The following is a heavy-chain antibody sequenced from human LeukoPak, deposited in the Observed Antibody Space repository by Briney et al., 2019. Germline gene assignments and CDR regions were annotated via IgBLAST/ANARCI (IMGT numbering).Heavy chain of an antibody. CDR3: AKDGKQLVLDRDYYGMDV. CDR1: GYTFSSHA. D-gene: IGHD6-13*01. V-gene: IGHV3-30-3*01. Sequence: PGGSLRLSCAASGYTFSSHALHWVRQAPGKGLEWVAVISFDGSNKYYADSVKGRFTISRDNAKNSLYLQMNSLRAEDTAVYYCAKDGKQLVLDRDYYGMDVWGQGTTVTVSS. J-gene: IGHJ6*02. CDR2: ISFDGSNK.